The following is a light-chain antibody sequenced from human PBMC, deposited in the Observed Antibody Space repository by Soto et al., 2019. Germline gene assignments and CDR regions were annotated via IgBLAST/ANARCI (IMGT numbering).Light chain of an antibody. CDR3: QQYSAWWT. CDR2: DAS. V-gene: IGKV3-15*01. CDR1: QSVSSN. Sequence: EIVMTQSPATLSVSPGERATLSCRASQSVSSNLAWYQQKPGQAPRLLIYDASTRAPGIPARFSGSGSGTEFTLTISSLQSEYFEVYYCQQYSAWWTFGQGTTVEIK. J-gene: IGKJ1*01.